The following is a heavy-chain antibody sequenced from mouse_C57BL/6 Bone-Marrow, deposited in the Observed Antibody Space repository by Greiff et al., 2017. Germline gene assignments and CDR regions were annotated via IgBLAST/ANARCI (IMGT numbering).Heavy chain of an antibody. Sequence: VQLQQSGAELARPGASVKLSCKASGYTFTSSGISWVKQRTGQGLEWIGEIYPRSGNTYYNEKFKGKATLTADKSSSTAYMELRSLTSEDSAVYFCARRTYHRGFAYWGQGTLVTVSA. D-gene: IGHD2-12*01. CDR2: IYPRSGNT. V-gene: IGHV1-81*01. J-gene: IGHJ3*01. CDR1: GYTFTSSG. CDR3: ARRTYHRGFAY.